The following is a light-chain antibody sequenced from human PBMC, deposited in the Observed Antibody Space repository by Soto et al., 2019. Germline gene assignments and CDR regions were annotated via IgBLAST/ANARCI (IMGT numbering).Light chain of an antibody. CDR1: SSNIGGNP. Sequence: QSVLTQPPSASGTPGQRVTISCSGSSSNIGGNPVNWYQQLPGTAPKLLIYSDNQRPSGVPDRFSGSKSGTSASLAISGLQSDEEADYYCAAWDDSLNGRVFGGGTKVT. CDR2: SDN. V-gene: IGLV1-44*01. J-gene: IGLJ2*01. CDR3: AAWDDSLNGRV.